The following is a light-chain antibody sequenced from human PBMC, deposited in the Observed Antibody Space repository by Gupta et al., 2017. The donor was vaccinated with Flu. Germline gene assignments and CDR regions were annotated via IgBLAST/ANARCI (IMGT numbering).Light chain of an antibody. CDR2: GAS. V-gene: IGKV3-15*01. Sequence: IVMTQSPASLSVSPGERATLSCRASQSIGTTLAWYQQRPGQAPRLLIYGASTRATGIPARFSGSGSGTEFTLTISSLQSEDVAVYYCQQYNNWWTFGQGTKVEIK. CDR1: QSIGTT. J-gene: IGKJ1*01. CDR3: QQYNNWWT.